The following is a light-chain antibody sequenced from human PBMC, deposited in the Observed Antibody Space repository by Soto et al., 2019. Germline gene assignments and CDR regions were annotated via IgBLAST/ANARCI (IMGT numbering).Light chain of an antibody. CDR1: QDIAAY. V-gene: IGKV1D-12*01. CDR3: QQDYSFPIP. J-gene: IGKJ5*01. Sequence: ITLTQSPSYVSTFVGDRVNIACRASQDIAAYLAWYQNSPGRDPEILIHAASSLQSGVPSRFSGSGSGTDFILTINRLQSEDSATYYCQQDYSFPIPFGQGTKVDIK. CDR2: AAS.